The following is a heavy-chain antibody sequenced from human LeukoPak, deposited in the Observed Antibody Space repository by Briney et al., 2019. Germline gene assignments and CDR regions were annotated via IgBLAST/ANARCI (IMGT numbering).Heavy chain of an antibody. CDR2: INHSGST. CDR1: GGSFSGYY. Sequence: SETLSLTCAVYGGSFSGYYWSWIRQPPGKGLEWIGEINHSGSTNYNPSLKSRVTISVGTSKNQFSLKLSSVTAADTAVYYCARTRYYYYYYMDVWGKGTTVTVSS. CDR3: ARTRYYYYYYMDV. J-gene: IGHJ6*03. V-gene: IGHV4-34*01.